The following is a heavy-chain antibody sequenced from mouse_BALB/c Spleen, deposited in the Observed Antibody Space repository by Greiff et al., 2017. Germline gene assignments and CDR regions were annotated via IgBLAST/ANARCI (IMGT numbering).Heavy chain of an antibody. J-gene: IGHJ4*01. Sequence: VQLQQSGAELVKPGASVKLSCTASGFNIKDTYMHWVKQRPEQGLEWIGRIDPANGNTKYDPKFQGKATITADTSSNTAYLQLSSLTSEDTAVYYWARGYDYDVMDYWGQGTSVTVSS. CDR3: ARGYDYDVMDY. CDR2: IDPANGNT. CDR1: GFNIKDTY. D-gene: IGHD2-4*01. V-gene: IGHV14-3*02.